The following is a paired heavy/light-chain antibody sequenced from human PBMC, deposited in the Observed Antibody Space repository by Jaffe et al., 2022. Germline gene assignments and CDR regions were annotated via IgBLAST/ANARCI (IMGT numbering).Heavy chain of an antibody. CDR1: GFSLSTSGMR. V-gene: IGHV2-70*04. J-gene: IGHJ4*02. CDR2: IDWDDDK. D-gene: IGHD3-10*01. CDR3: ARTSPRELYFDY. Sequence: QVTLKESGPALVKPTQTLTLTCTFSGFSLSTSGMRASWIRQPPGKALEWLARIDWDDDKFYSTSLKTRLTISKDTSKNQVVLTMTNMDPVDTATYYCARTSPRELYFDYWGQGTLVTVSS.
Light chain of an antibody. V-gene: IGKV1-5*03. CDR3: QQYNSYSLT. J-gene: IGKJ4*01. CDR1: QSISSW. Sequence: DIQMTQSPSTLSASVGDRVTITCRASQSISSWLAWYQQKPGKAPKLLIYKASSLESGVPSRFSGSGSGTEFTLTISSLQPDDFATYYCQQYNSYSLTFGGGTKVEIK. CDR2: KAS.